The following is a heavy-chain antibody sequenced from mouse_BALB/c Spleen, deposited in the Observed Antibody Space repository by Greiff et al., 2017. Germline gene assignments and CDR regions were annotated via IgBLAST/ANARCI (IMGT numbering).Heavy chain of an antibody. J-gene: IGHJ4*01. CDR1: GYSFTSYW. CDR2: IDPSDSET. V-gene: IGHV1S126*01. D-gene: IGHD3-1*01. Sequence: VQLQQSGPQLVRPGASVKISCKASGYSFTSYWMHWVKQRPGQGLEWIGMIDPSDSETRLNQKFKDKATLTVDKSSSTAYMQLSSPTSEDSAVYYCARSQLGLRGAMDYWGQGTSVTVSS. CDR3: ARSQLGLRGAMDY.